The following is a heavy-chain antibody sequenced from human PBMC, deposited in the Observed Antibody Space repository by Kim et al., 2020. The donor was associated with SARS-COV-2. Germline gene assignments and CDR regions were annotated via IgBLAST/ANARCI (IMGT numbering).Heavy chain of an antibody. V-gene: IGHV3-48*02. J-gene: IGHJ4*02. CDR3: ARDSGNIVVVTAMGY. Sequence: DSVKGPLTISRDNAKNSLYRQMNSLRDEDTAVYYCARDSGNIVVVTAMGYWGQGTLVTVSS. D-gene: IGHD2-21*02.